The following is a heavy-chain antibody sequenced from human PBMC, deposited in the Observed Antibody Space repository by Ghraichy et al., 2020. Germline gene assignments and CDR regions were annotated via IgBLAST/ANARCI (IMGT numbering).Heavy chain of an antibody. CDR1: GYTFTSYG. CDR3: AKCGGDCYSSAFDI. Sequence: ASVKVSCKASGYTFTSYGISWVRQAPGQGLEWMGWISAYNGDTNYAQKLQGRVTMTTDTSTSTAYMELRSLRSDDTAVYYCAKCGGDCYSSAFDIWGQGTMVTVSS. CDR2: ISAYNGDT. D-gene: IGHD2-21*01. V-gene: IGHV1-18*01. J-gene: IGHJ3*02.